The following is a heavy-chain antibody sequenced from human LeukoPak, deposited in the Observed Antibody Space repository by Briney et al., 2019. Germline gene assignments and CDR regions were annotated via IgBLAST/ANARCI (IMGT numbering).Heavy chain of an antibody. CDR2: ISYDGSNK. CDR3: ARERDSSSWYFFDY. D-gene: IGHD6-13*01. V-gene: IGHV3-30*04. Sequence: GGSLRLSCAASGFTFSSYAMHWVRQAPGKGLEWVAVISYDGSNKYYADSVKGRFTISRDNSKNTLYLQMNSLRAEDTAVYYCARERDSSSWYFFDYWGQGTLVTVSS. CDR1: GFTFSSYA. J-gene: IGHJ4*02.